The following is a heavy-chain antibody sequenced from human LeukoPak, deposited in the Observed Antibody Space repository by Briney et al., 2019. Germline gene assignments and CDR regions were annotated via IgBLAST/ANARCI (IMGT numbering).Heavy chain of an antibody. V-gene: IGHV5-51*01. CDR3: ARLGTSEIVGATTDYFDY. Sequence: GESLKISCKGSGYSFTSYWIGWVRQMPGKGLEWMGIIYPGDSETRYSPSFQGQVTISADKSISTAYLQWSSLKASDTAMYYCARLGTSEIVGATTDYFDYWGQGTLVTVSS. CDR2: IYPGDSET. D-gene: IGHD1-26*01. CDR1: GYSFTSYW. J-gene: IGHJ4*02.